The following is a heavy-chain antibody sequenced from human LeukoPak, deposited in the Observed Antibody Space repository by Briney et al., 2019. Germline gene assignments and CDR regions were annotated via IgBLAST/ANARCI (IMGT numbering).Heavy chain of an antibody. CDR1: GGSISSGSYY. CDR2: IYTSGST. J-gene: IGHJ4*02. V-gene: IGHV4-61*02. D-gene: IGHD5-18*01. Sequence: PSETLSLTCTVSGGSISSGSYYWSWIRQPAGKGLEWIGRIYTSGSTNYNPSLKSRVTISVDTSKNQFSLKLSSVTAADTAVYYCATSPIIYGDTAMDLDYWGQGTLVTVSS. CDR3: ATSPIIYGDTAMDLDY.